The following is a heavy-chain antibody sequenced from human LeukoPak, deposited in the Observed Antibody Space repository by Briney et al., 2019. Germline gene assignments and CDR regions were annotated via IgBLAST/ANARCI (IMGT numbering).Heavy chain of an antibody. J-gene: IGHJ4*02. CDR2: ISGSGGST. CDR3: AKSRGYSYTYYSDY. D-gene: IGHD5-18*01. CDR1: GFTFSSYA. V-gene: IGHV3-23*01. Sequence: GGSLRLSCAASGFTFSSYAMSWVRQAPGKGLEWVSAISGSGGSTYYADSVKGRFTISRDNSKNTLYLQMNSLRAEDTAVYYCAKSRGYSYTYYSDYWGQGTLATVSS.